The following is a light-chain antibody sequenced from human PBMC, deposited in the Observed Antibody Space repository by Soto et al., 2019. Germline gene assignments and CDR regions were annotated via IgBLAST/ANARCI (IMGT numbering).Light chain of an antibody. V-gene: IGKV1-39*01. CDR2: AAS. CDR3: QQSYSTPRT. Sequence: DIQMTQSPSSLSAYVGDRVTLTCRASQSISSYLNWYQQKPGRAPKLLIYAASSLQSGVPSRFSGSGSGTDFTLTISSLQPEDFATYYCQQSYSTPRTFGQGTKVDNK. CDR1: QSISSY. J-gene: IGKJ1*01.